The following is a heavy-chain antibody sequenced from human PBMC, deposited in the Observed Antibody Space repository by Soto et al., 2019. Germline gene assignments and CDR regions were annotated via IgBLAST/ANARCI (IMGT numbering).Heavy chain of an antibody. J-gene: IGHJ6*02. CDR1: GYSFTSYW. V-gene: IGHV5-10-1*01. CDR2: IDPSDSYT. Sequence: GESLKISCKGSGYSFTSYWISWVRQVPGKGLEWMGRIDPSDSYTNYSPSFQGHVTISADKSISTAYLQWSSLKASDTAMYYCARHVHYYYYYGMDVWGQGATVTVSS. CDR3: ARHVHYYYYYGMDV.